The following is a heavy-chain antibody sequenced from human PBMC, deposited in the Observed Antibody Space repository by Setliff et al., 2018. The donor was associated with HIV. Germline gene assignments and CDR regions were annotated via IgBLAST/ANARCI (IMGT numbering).Heavy chain of an antibody. V-gene: IGHV1-2*02. D-gene: IGHD1-26*01. J-gene: IGHJ6*02. Sequence: ASVKVSCKAAGYTVTGYYMHWVRQAPGQGLEWMGWINPNSGGTNYAQKFQGRVTRTRDTSISTDYRELSRLRSDDPAVSYCSRDRWELRTYYYYYCMDVRGQGTTFTVSS. CDR3: SRDRWELRTYYYYYCMDV. CDR2: INPNSGGT. CDR1: GYTVTGYY.